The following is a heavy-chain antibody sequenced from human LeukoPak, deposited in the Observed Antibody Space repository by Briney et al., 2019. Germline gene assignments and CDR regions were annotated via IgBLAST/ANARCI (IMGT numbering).Heavy chain of an antibody. CDR2: IYYSGST. D-gene: IGHD5/OR15-5a*01. J-gene: IGHJ5*02. CDR3: ARVSLDT. V-gene: IGHV4-39*07. Sequence: TSETLSLTCTVSGGSIGSSSYYWGWIRQPPGKGLEWIGSIYYSGSTYYNPSLKSRVTISVDTSKNQFSLKLSSVTAADTAVYYCARVSLDTWGQGTLVTVSS. CDR1: GGSIGSSSYY.